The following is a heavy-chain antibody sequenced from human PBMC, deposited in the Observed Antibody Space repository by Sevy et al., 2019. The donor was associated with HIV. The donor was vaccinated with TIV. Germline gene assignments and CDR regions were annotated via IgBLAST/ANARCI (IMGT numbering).Heavy chain of an antibody. CDR1: GFILSNAW. D-gene: IGHD3-22*01. CDR2: IKSKTDGGTT. V-gene: IGHV3-15*01. CDR3: TTPTYYYDSSGYYYTY. J-gene: IGHJ4*02. Sequence: GGSLRLSCAASGFILSNAWMTWVRQAQGKGPEWVGRIKSKTDGGTTDYAAPVKGRFTISIDDSRNTLYLQMNSLKTEDTAVYYCTTPTYYYDSSGYYYTYWGQGTLVTVSS.